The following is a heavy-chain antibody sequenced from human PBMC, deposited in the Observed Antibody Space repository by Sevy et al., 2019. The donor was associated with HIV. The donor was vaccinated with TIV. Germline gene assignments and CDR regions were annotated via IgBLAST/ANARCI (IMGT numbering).Heavy chain of an antibody. Sequence: ASVKVSCKASGYTFTSYAMHWVRQAPGHSLEWMGWINAGNGNTKYSQKFQGRVTITRDTSASTAYMDLSSLRSEDTDVYYCARPNRGYSYGYYDAFDIWGQGTMVTVSS. CDR3: ARPNRGYSYGYYDAFDI. D-gene: IGHD5-18*01. CDR2: INAGNGNT. J-gene: IGHJ3*02. V-gene: IGHV1-3*01. CDR1: GYTFTSYA.